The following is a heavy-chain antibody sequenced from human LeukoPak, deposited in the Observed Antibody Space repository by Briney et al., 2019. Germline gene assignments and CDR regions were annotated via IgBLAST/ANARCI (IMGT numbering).Heavy chain of an antibody. CDR3: ARGNGEERYFDLIFDY. D-gene: IGHD3-9*01. CDR1: GYTFTGYY. J-gene: IGHJ4*02. Sequence: GASVKVSCKASGYTFTGYYMHWVRQAPGQGLEWMGWINPNSGGTNYAQKFQGRVTMTRDTSISTAYMELSRLRSDDTAVYYCARGNGEERYFDLIFDYWGQGTLVTVSS. CDR2: INPNSGGT. V-gene: IGHV1-2*02.